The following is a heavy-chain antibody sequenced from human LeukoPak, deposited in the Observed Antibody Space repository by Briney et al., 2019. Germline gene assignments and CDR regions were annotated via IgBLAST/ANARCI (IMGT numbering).Heavy chain of an antibody. D-gene: IGHD2-2*01. CDR2: IYSGGST. CDR3: ARGCSSTSCYLGGYYYMDV. Sequence: PGGSLRLSCAASGFTVSSNYMSWVRQAPGKGLEWVSVIYSGGSTYYADSVKARFTISRDNSKNTLYLQMNSLRAEDTAVYYCARGCSSTSCYLGGYYYMDVWGKGTTVTVSS. J-gene: IGHJ6*03. CDR1: GFTVSSNY. V-gene: IGHV3-53*01.